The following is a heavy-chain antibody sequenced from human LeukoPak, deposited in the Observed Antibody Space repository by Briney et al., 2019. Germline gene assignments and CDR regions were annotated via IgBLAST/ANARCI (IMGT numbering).Heavy chain of an antibody. J-gene: IGHJ6*03. Sequence: ASVKVSCKASGGTFSSYAISWVRQAPGQGLGWMGGIIPIFGTANYAQKFQGRVTITTDESTSTAYMELSSLRSEDTAVYYCARGRSYYYYYMDVWGKGTTVTVSS. V-gene: IGHV1-69*05. CDR3: ARGRSYYYYYMDV. CDR1: GGTFSSYA. CDR2: IIPIFGTA.